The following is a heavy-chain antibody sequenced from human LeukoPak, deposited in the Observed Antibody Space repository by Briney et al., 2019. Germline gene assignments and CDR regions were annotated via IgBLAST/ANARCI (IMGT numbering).Heavy chain of an antibody. CDR1: GFTFDDYA. Sequence: GGPLRLSCAASGFTFDDYAMHWVRQAPGKGLEWVSGISWNSGSIGYADSVKGRFTISRDNAKNSLYLQMNSLRAEDMALYYCAKDIGSGWLGHAFDIWGQGTMVTVSS. CDR3: AKDIGSGWLGHAFDI. V-gene: IGHV3-9*03. D-gene: IGHD6-19*01. CDR2: ISWNSGSI. J-gene: IGHJ3*02.